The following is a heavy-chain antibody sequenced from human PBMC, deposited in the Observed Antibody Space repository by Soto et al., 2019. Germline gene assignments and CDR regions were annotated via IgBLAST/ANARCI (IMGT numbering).Heavy chain of an antibody. J-gene: IGHJ5*02. D-gene: IGHD3-22*01. Sequence: QVQLVQSGAEVKKPGSSVKVSCKASGGTFSSYTISWVRQAPGQGLEWMGRIIPILGIANYAQKFQGRVTITADNYTRTPYTELSSLRSEDTAVNYSARDTGPMIVETWGKGTLVTVSS. V-gene: IGHV1-69*02. CDR3: ARDTGPMIVET. CDR1: GGTFSSYT. CDR2: IIPILGIA.